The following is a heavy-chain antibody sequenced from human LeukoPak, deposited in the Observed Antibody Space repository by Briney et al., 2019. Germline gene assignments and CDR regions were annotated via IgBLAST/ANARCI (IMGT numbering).Heavy chain of an antibody. CDR3: ARDRILSYCSGGSCHDAFDI. CDR2: IIPIFGTA. V-gene: IGHV1-69*13. Sequence: SVKVSCKASGGTFSSYAISWVRQAPGQGLEWMGGIIPIFGTANYAQKFQGRVTITADESTSTAYMELSSLRSEDTAVYYCARDRILSYCSGGSCHDAFDIWGQGTMVTVSS. CDR1: GGTFSSYA. J-gene: IGHJ3*02. D-gene: IGHD2-15*01.